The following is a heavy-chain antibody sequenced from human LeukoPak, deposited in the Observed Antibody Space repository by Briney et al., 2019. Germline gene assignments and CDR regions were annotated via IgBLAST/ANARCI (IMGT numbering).Heavy chain of an antibody. D-gene: IGHD6-13*01. Sequence: GGSLRLSCAASGFTFSSYSMNWVRQAPGKGLEWVSYISSSSSTIYYADSVKGRFTISRDNAKNSLYLQMNSLRAEDTALYYCAKVRRGSSWPYYFDYWGQGTLVTVSS. CDR3: AKVRRGSSWPYYFDY. V-gene: IGHV3-48*01. CDR2: ISSSSSTI. CDR1: GFTFSSYS. J-gene: IGHJ4*02.